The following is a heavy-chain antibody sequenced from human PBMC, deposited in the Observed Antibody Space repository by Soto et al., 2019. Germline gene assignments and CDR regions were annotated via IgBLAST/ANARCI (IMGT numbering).Heavy chain of an antibody. CDR2: INPNSGGT. D-gene: IGHD1-7*01. CDR1: GYTFTGYY. Sequence: ASVKVSCKASGYTFTGYYMHWVRQAPGQGLEWMGWINPNSGGTNYAQKFQGWVTMTRDTSISTAYMQLSRLRSDDTAVYYCARVGITGTTRDPGYYYGMDVWGQGTTVTVSS. CDR3: ARVGITGTTRDPGYYYGMDV. J-gene: IGHJ6*02. V-gene: IGHV1-2*04.